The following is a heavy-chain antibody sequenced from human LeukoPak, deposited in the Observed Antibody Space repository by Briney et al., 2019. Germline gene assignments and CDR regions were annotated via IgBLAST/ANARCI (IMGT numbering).Heavy chain of an antibody. J-gene: IGHJ4*02. CDR1: GGSISSYH. V-gene: IGHV4-59*08. CDR3: ARTTYYCDSSGYSFDY. Sequence: ASETLSLTCTVSGGSISSYHWSWIRQPPGKGLEWIGYIYYSGSTTYNPSLKSRVTTSVETSKNQFSMKLSSVNAADTAVYYCARTTYYCDSSGYSFDYWGQGTLVTVSS. CDR2: IYYSGST. D-gene: IGHD3-22*01.